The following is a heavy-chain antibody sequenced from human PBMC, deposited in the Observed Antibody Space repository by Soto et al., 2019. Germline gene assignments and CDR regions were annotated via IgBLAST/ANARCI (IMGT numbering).Heavy chain of an antibody. Sequence: QITLKESGPTLVKATQTLTLTCSFSGFSLATIGAGVAWVRQPPGKALEWLALIDWSDDKRYRPSLTHRLAISKDTSKSHVVLTMTSVDPSDTAPYYCTHSRISISGAPFDYWGQGALVTVSS. CDR3: THSRISISGAPFDY. J-gene: IGHJ4*02. D-gene: IGHD3-3*01. CDR1: GFSLATIGAG. CDR2: IDWSDDK. V-gene: IGHV2-5*01.